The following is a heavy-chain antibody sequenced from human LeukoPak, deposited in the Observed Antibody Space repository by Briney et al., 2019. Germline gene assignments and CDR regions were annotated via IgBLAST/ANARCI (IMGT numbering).Heavy chain of an antibody. CDR3: ARGTRDSYGFASGHY. V-gene: IGHV3-21*01. Sequence: GGSLRLSCAASGFTFSSYAMSWVRQAPGKGLEWVSSISSSSSYIYYADSVKGRFTISRDNAKNSLYLQMNSLRAEDTAVYYCARGTRDSYGFASGHYWGQGTLVTVSS. D-gene: IGHD5-18*01. J-gene: IGHJ4*02. CDR1: GFTFSSYA. CDR2: ISSSSSYI.